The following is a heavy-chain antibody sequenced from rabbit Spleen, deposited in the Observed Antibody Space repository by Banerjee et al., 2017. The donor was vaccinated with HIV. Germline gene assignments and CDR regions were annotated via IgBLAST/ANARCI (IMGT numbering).Heavy chain of an antibody. CDR3: ARSTYGYDDYADLYYAAMDL. CDR2: IYGGSSGST. D-gene: IGHD6-1*01. CDR1: GFSFSNKAV. J-gene: IGHJ6*01. V-gene: IGHV1S45*01. Sequence: QEQLVESGGGLVQPEGSLQLSCTASGFSFSNKAVMCWVRQAPGKGLEWIACIYGGSSGSTYYASWAKGRFTISKTSSTTVTLQMTSLTVADTATYFCARSTYGYDDYADLYYAAMDLWGPGTLVTVS.